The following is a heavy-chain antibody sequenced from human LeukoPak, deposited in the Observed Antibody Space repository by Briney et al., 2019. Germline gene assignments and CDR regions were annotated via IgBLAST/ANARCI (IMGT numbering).Heavy chain of an antibody. CDR2: ISAYNGNT. CDR3: ARDIIPGDFWSGYDYYYYYGMDV. CDR1: GYTFTSYG. V-gene: IGHV1-18*01. Sequence: ASVKVSCKASGYTFTSYGISRVRQAPGQGLEWMGWISAYNGNTNYAQKLQGRVTMTTDTSTSTAYMELRSLRSDDTAVYYCARDIIPGDFWSGYDYYYYYGMDVWGQGTTVTVSS. D-gene: IGHD3-3*01. J-gene: IGHJ6*02.